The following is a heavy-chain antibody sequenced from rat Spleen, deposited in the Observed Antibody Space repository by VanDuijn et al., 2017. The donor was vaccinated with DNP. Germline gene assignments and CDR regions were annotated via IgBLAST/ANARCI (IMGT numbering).Heavy chain of an antibody. V-gene: IGHV2S12*01. J-gene: IGHJ2*01. Sequence: QMQLKQSGPGLVQPSQTLSLTCTVSGFPLTSIGVSWVRQPPGKGLEWIAAISNGGSTYYNSPLKSRLSISRDTSKSQVFLKMNSLQTEDTAIYFCTRETGFDYWGQGVMVTVSS. CDR1: GFPLTSIG. CDR2: ISNGGST. CDR3: TRETGFDY. D-gene: IGHD5-1*01.